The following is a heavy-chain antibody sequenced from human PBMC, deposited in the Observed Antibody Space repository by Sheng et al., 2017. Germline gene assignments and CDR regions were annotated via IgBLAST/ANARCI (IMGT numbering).Heavy chain of an antibody. CDR2: VSYDETNK. CDR3: ARDTRDAHNLHHYYYPLDV. CDR1: GFRFNDYA. D-gene: IGHD2-2*01. J-gene: IGHJ6*02. V-gene: IGHV3-30*04. Sequence: QVLLVESGGGVVQPGRSLRLSCAASGFRFNDYAMFWVRRAPGKGLDWVAVVSYDETNKYYAESVKGRFTISRDNSKNTLYLQMNTLRGEDTGIYYCARDTRDAHNLHHYYYPLDVWGPGTTVTVSS.